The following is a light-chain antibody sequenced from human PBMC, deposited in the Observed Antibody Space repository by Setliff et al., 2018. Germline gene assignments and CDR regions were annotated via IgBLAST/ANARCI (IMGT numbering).Light chain of an antibody. V-gene: IGLV2-14*03. Sequence: LTQPASVSGSPGQSITIACTGLSSDVSDYNFVSWYQQHPGKTPKLIISDVNNRPSGVSNRFSGSKSGSTASLTISGLQPEDEADYYCSSNTNSDTLFVFGGGTKVTVL. J-gene: IGLJ2*01. CDR1: SSDVSDYNF. CDR2: DVN. CDR3: SSNTNSDTLFV.